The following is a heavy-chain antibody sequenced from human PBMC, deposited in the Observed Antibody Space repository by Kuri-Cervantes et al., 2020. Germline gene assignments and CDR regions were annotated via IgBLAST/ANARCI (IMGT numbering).Heavy chain of an antibody. CDR2: ISGVSVSI. CDR1: GFTFSDYA. CDR3: ARGIWLRRIFDY. J-gene: IGHJ4*02. V-gene: IGHV3-23*01. Sequence: GESLKISCVASGFTFSDYAMTWVRQTPGKGLEWVSSISGVSVSIYYADSVKGRFTISRDNAKNSLYLQMNSLRAEDTAVYYCARGIWLRRIFDYWGQGTLVTVSS. D-gene: IGHD5-18*01.